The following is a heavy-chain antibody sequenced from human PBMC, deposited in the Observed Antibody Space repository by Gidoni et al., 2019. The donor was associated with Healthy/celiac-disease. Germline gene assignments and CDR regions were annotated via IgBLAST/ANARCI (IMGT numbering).Heavy chain of an antibody. J-gene: IGHJ4*02. CDR2: ISSSSSYI. V-gene: IGHV3-21*01. D-gene: IGHD2-2*01. CDR3: ARDCSSTSCYDY. Sequence: EVQLVESGGGLVKPGGCLRLSCADSGFTFSSYSMNGVRQAPGKGLEWVSAISSSSSYIYYADSVKGRFTISRDNAKNSLYLQMNSLRAEDTAVYYCARDCSSTSCYDYWGQGTLVTVSS. CDR1: GFTFSSYS.